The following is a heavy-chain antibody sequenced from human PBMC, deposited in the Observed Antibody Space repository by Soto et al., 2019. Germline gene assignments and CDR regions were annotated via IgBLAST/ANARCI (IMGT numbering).Heavy chain of an antibody. CDR3: ARGAMANFDY. Sequence: ASVKVSCKASGGTFGSQGIAWVRQAPGQGLEWMGGFIAMLGTPTYAKKVQGRATISADESLTSSYLELRSLRSEDTGVYFCARGAMANFDYWGQGTAVTVSS. V-gene: IGHV1-69*13. CDR1: GGTFGSQG. D-gene: IGHD5-18*01. J-gene: IGHJ4*02. CDR2: FIAMLGTP.